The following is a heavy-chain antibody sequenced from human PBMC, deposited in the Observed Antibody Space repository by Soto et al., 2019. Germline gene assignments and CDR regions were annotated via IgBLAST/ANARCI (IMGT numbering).Heavy chain of an antibody. J-gene: IGHJ5*02. CDR3: ARGWRFDP. CDR2: INHSGTT. V-gene: IGHV4-34*01. Sequence: SETLSLTCGVYGGSFSAYQWNWIRQSPGQGLEWIGEINHSGTTKYNPSLESRINLSVDTSKKQFSLKMFSVTAADTAIYYCARGWRFDPWGQGTKVTVYS. CDR1: GGSFSAYQ. D-gene: IGHD1-1*01.